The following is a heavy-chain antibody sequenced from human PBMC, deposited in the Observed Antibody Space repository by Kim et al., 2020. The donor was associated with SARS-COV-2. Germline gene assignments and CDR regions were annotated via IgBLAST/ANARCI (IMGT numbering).Heavy chain of an antibody. Sequence: SVKVSCKASGGTFSSYAISWVRQAPGQGLEWMGGIIPIFGTANYAQKFQGRVTITADESTSTAYMELSSLRSEDTAVYYCARDSDPVRGVIADYYFDYWGQGTLVTVSS. CDR1: GGTFSSYA. CDR3: ARDSDPVRGVIADYYFDY. V-gene: IGHV1-69*13. D-gene: IGHD3-10*01. J-gene: IGHJ4*02. CDR2: IIPIFGTA.